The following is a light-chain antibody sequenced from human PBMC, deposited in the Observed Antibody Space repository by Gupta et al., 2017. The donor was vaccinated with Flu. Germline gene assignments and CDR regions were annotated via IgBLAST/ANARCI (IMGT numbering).Light chain of an antibody. CDR3: QQYDSSAT. J-gene: IGKJ5*01. CDR2: GAS. Sequence: EIVLTQSPGTLSLSPGERATLSCRASQSVSSTYLACYQHQAGQAHMLLIYGASSRATGIPDRFSGGGSGTDFTITISRLEPEDFAVYYCQQYDSSATFGQGTRLEIK. V-gene: IGKV3-20*01. CDR1: QSVSSTY.